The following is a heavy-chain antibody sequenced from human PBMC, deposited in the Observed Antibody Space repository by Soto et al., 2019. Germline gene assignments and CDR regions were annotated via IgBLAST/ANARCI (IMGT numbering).Heavy chain of an antibody. CDR1: GGTFSSYT. V-gene: IGHV1-69*02. J-gene: IGHJ6*03. Sequence: QVQLVQSGAEVKKPGSSVKVSCKASGGTFSSYTISWVRQAPGQGLEWMGRIIPILGIANYAQKFQGRVTITADKSTSTAYMELSSLRSEDTAVYYCARGGYCSSISCYMDYYYYYYMDVWGKGTTVTVSS. CDR2: IIPILGIA. CDR3: ARGGYCSSISCYMDYYYYYYMDV. D-gene: IGHD2-2*02.